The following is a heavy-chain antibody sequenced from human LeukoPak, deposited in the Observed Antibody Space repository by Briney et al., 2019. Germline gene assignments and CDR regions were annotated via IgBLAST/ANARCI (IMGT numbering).Heavy chain of an antibody. V-gene: IGHV3-30*04. J-gene: IGHJ4*02. Sequence: GTSLRLSCAASGFTFSSYAMHWVRQAPGRGLEWVAVISYDGSDKYYADSVKGRVTISRDNSNNTLYLQMNSLRAEDTAVYYCASGAGMYDSSGYDYWGQGTLVTVSS. D-gene: IGHD3-22*01. CDR3: ASGAGMYDSSGYDY. CDR1: GFTFSSYA. CDR2: ISYDGSDK.